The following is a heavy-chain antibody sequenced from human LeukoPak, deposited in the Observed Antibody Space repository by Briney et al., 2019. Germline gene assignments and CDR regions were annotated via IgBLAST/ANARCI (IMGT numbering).Heavy chain of an antibody. CDR1: GFTFSTYA. D-gene: IGHD1-26*01. J-gene: IGHJ4*02. Sequence: GGSLRLSCAASGFTFSTYAMSWVRQAPGKGLEWVSSISDRDGKTYYADSVKGRVTISRDDPTNTLYLQMSSLRAEDTAVYYCAKKAIVGAPGNYFDYWGQGTLVTVSS. CDR2: ISDRDGKT. V-gene: IGHV3-23*01. CDR3: AKKAIVGAPGNYFDY.